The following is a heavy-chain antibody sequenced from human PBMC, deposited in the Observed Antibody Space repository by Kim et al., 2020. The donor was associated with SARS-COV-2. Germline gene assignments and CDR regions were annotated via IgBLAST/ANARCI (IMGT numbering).Heavy chain of an antibody. Sequence: TKFAQQLQGRVSFPRDTSANTASMELSSLGSEDTAVYYCARDLFHTGFDYWGQGTLVAVSS. D-gene: IGHD2-8*02. V-gene: IGHV1-3*01. J-gene: IGHJ4*02. CDR3: ARDLFHTGFDY. CDR2: T.